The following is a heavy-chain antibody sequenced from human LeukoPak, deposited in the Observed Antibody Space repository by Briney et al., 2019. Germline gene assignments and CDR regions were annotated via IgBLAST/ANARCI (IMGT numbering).Heavy chain of an antibody. CDR2: IYYSGST. V-gene: IGHV4-61*08. CDR1: GGSVSSGGFY. J-gene: IGHJ5*02. CDR3: ARHLGDYYDSSGSNWFDP. D-gene: IGHD3-22*01. Sequence: SETLSLTCTVSGGSVSSGGFYWTWIRQPPGKGLEWIGYIYYSGSTNYNPSLKSRVTISVDTSKNQFSLKLSSVTAADTAVYYCARHLGDYYDSSGSNWFDPWGQGTLVTVSS.